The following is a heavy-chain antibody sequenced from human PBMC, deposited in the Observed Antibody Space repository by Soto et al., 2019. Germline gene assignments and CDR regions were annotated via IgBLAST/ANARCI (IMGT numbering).Heavy chain of an antibody. Sequence: QVQLVQSGAEVKKPGASVKVSCKASGYTFTRSGISWVRQAPGQGLEWRGWISTYNGDTNYAQTFQGRFTMTTDTSTSTVHMEVRRLRSDDTAVYYCASEGVAPYYYYGMDVWGQGTPVTFSS. J-gene: IGHJ6*02. CDR3: ASEGVAPYYYYGMDV. CDR2: ISTYNGDT. V-gene: IGHV1-18*01. CDR1: GYTFTRSG. D-gene: IGHD5-12*01.